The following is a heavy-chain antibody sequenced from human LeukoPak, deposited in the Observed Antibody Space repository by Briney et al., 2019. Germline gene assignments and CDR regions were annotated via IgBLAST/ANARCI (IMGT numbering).Heavy chain of an antibody. CDR3: ATGIAAAGTN. Sequence: SETLSLTCAVSGSSISSSNWWSWVRQPPGKGLEWIGEINHSGSTNYNPSLKSRVTISVDTSKNQFSLKLSSVTAADTAVYYCATGIAAAGTNWGQGTLVTVSS. CDR2: INHSGST. V-gene: IGHV4-4*02. CDR1: GSSISSSNW. J-gene: IGHJ4*02. D-gene: IGHD6-13*01.